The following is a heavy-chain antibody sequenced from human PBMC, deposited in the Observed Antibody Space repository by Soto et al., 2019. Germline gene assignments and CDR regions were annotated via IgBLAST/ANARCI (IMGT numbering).Heavy chain of an antibody. CDR3: ASIRGGIAVAGTFDAFDI. CDR1: GYSFTSYW. D-gene: IGHD6-19*01. V-gene: IGHV5-51*01. CDR2: IYPGDSDT. J-gene: IGHJ3*02. Sequence: GESLKISCKGSGYSFTSYWMGWVRQMPGKGLEWMGIIYPGDSDTRYSPSFQGQVTISADKSISTAYLQWSSLEASDTAMYYCASIRGGIAVAGTFDAFDIWGQGTMVTVSS.